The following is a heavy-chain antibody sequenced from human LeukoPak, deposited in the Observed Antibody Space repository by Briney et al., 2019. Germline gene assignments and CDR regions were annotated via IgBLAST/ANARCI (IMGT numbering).Heavy chain of an antibody. CDR1: GGTFSSYA. Sequence: SVKVSCKASGGTFSSYAISWVRQAPGQGLEWMGGIIPIFGTANYAQKFQGRVTITADESTSTAYMELSSLRSEDTAVYYCARAGRAVTTVSDFDYWGQGTLVTVSS. D-gene: IGHD4-17*01. CDR3: ARAGRAVTTVSDFDY. V-gene: IGHV1-69*01. J-gene: IGHJ4*02. CDR2: IIPIFGTA.